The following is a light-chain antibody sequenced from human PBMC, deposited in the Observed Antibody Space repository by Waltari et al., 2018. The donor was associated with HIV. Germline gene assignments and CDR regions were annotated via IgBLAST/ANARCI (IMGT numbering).Light chain of an antibody. Sequence: QSVLTQPPSASGTPGQRVTISCSGSSSNIGSNYVCWYQQLPGTAPKLLIYRNSQRPSGVPERFSGSKSGTSASLAISGLRSEYEAHYYCAAWDDSLSGRVVFGGGTKLTVL. J-gene: IGLJ2*01. V-gene: IGLV1-47*01. CDR2: RNS. CDR1: SSNIGSNY. CDR3: AAWDDSLSGRVV.